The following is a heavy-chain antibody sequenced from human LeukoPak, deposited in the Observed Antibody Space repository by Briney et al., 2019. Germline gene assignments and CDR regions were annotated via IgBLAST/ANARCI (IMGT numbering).Heavy chain of an antibody. D-gene: IGHD4-23*01. Sequence: SETLSLTCTVSGGSISSYYWSWIRQPPGKGLEWIGYIYYSGSTNCNPSLKSRVTISVDTSKNQFSLKLSSVTAADTAVYYCARDTTVVTLFDYWGQGTLVTVSS. CDR2: IYYSGST. CDR1: GGSISSYY. V-gene: IGHV4-59*01. J-gene: IGHJ4*02. CDR3: ARDTTVVTLFDY.